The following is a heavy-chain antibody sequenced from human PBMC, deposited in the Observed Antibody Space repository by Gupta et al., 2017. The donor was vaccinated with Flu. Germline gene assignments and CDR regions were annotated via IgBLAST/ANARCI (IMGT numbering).Heavy chain of an antibody. D-gene: IGHD1-26*01. V-gene: IGHV1-69*01. Sequence: TYTIGWVRQAPGQGLEWMGGIIPIFGTANYAQKFQGRVTITADESTSTAYMDLSSLRSEDTAVYYCARELGSGTYGWFDSWGQGTLVTVSS. CDR3: ARELGSGTYGWFDS. J-gene: IGHJ5*01. CDR1: TYT. CDR2: IIPIFGTA.